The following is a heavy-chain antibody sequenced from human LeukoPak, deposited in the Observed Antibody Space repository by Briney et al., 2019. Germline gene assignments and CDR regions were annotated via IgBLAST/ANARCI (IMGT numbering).Heavy chain of an antibody. D-gene: IGHD3-3*01. V-gene: IGHV3-23*01. CDR2: ISGSGGST. CDR3: AKDGGGTIFGMVIILHYMDV. CDR1: GFIFSDYV. J-gene: IGHJ6*03. Sequence: GGSLRLSCAASGFIFSDYVMNWVRQAPGKGLEWVSTISGSGGSTYYADSVKGRFTISRENSKNTLYLQMNSLRAEDTAVYYCAKDGGGTIFGMVIILHYMDVWGKGTTVTVSS.